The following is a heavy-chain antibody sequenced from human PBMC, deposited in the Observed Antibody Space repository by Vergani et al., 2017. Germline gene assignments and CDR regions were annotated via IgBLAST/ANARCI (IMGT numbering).Heavy chain of an antibody. CDR3: ARDQGGSSSWHGGGY. V-gene: IGHV1-18*01. CDR1: GVTFSSYG. CDR2: ISAYNGNT. J-gene: IGHJ4*02. Sequence: QVQLVQSGAEVKKPGSSVKVSCKASGVTFSSYGISWVRQAPGQGLEWMGWISAYNGNTNYAQKLQGRVTMTTDTSTSTAYMELRSLRSDDTAVYYGARDQGGSSSWHGGGYWGQGTLVTVSS. D-gene: IGHD6-13*01.